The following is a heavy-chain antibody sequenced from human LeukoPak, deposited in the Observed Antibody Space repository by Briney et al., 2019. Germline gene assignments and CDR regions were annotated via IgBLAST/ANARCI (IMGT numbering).Heavy chain of an antibody. J-gene: IGHJ4*02. CDR2: FDPEDGET. D-gene: IGHD2-2*01. V-gene: IGHV1-24*01. CDR1: GYTLTELS. CDR3: ARGDCSSTSCYPTWYY. Sequence: ASVKVSCKVSGYTLTELSMHWVRQAPGKGLEWMGGFDPEDGETIYAQKFQGRVTMTTDTSTSTAYMELRSLRSDDTAVYYCARGDCSSTSCYPTWYYWGQGTLVTVSP.